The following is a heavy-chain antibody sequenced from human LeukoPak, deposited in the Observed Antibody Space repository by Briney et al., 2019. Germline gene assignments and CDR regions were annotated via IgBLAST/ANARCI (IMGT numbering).Heavy chain of an antibody. Sequence: ASVKVSCKASGYTFNKYGMHWVRQSPGQGLEWMGWINPNSGGTNYAQKFQGRVTMTRDTSISTAYMELSRLRSDDTAVYYCARVTDSSSWYLLEYYFDYWGQGTLVTVSS. CDR1: GYTFNKYG. J-gene: IGHJ4*02. D-gene: IGHD6-13*01. CDR3: ARVTDSSSWYLLEYYFDY. V-gene: IGHV1-2*02. CDR2: INPNSGGT.